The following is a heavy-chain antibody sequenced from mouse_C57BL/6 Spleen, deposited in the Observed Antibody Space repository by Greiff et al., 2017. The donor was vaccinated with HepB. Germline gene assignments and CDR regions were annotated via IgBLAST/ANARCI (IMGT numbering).Heavy chain of an antibody. CDR3: ARSDYYGSSSYYYAMDY. CDR1: GYTFTSYW. D-gene: IGHD1-1*01. CDR2: IDPSDSYT. J-gene: IGHJ4*01. Sequence: QVQLKQPGAELVMPGASVKLSCKASGYTFTSYWMHWVKQRPGQGLEWIGEIDPSDSYTNYNQKFKGKSTLTVDKSSSTAYMQLSSLTSEDSAVYYCARSDYYGSSSYYYAMDYWGQGTSVTVSS. V-gene: IGHV1-69*01.